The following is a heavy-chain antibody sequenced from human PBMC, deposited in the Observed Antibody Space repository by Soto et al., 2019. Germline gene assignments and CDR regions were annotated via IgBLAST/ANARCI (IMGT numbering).Heavy chain of an antibody. J-gene: IGHJ4*02. CDR2: IIPIFASP. CDR1: GGTFSNYA. CDR3: ARDAGIPVVGRGTSFEY. Sequence: QVQLVQSGAEVKKPGSSVKVSCNASGGTFSNYAITWVRQAPGQGLEWMGTIIPIFASPRYAQKFQGRVTITADDSTSTTYMDLSSLRSEDTAVYYCARDAGIPVVGRGTSFEYWGQGTLVIVSS. V-gene: IGHV1-69*18. D-gene: IGHD6-19*01.